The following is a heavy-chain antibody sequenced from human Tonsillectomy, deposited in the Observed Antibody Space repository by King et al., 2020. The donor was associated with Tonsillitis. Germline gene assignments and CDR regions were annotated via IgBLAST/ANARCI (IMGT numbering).Heavy chain of an antibody. CDR3: ARAGGGWYDAFDI. CDR2: MSSSSTYT. CDR1: GFTFSDYY. Sequence: VQLVESGGGLVKPGGSLRLSCAASGFTFSDYYMSWIRQAPGEGLEWVSYMSSSSTYTNNAHSVKGRFTISRDTAENSLYLHMNSLRAEDTAVYYCARAGGGWYDAFDIWGQGTMVTVSS. D-gene: IGHD6-19*01. J-gene: IGHJ3*02. V-gene: IGHV3-11*05.